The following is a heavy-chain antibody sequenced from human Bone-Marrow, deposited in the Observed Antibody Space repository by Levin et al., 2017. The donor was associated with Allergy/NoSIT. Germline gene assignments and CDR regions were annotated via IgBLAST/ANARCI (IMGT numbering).Heavy chain of an antibody. D-gene: IGHD3-3*01. CDR2: ITRDGSRT. V-gene: IGHV3-23*01. J-gene: IGHJ6*03. Sequence: PSGGSLRLSCAASGFHFRSYGMNWVRQAPGKGLEWISAITRDGSRTYYADSVKGRFTVSRDNSKHTMFLQISGLRAEDTAVYYCAKDAREVFGVAVKVGDYLDVWGKGTTVTVSS. CDR1: GFHFRSYG. CDR3: AKDAREVFGVAVKVGDYLDV.